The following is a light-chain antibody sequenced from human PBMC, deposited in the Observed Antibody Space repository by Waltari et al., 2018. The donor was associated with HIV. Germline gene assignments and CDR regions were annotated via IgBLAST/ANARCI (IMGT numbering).Light chain of an antibody. CDR3: GTWDSSLSAVV. CDR2: DYN. CDR1: SSNIGNNF. Sequence: QSVLTQPPSVSAAPGQKVTIFCSGSSSNIGNNFVSWYQQLPGTAPKLLIYDYNKRPSGIPDRFSGSKSGTSATLGISGLQTGDEADYYCGTWDSSLSAVVFGGGTKVTVL. V-gene: IGLV1-51*01. J-gene: IGLJ2*01.